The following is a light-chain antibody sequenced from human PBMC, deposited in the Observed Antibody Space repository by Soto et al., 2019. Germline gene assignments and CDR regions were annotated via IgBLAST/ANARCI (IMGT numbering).Light chain of an antibody. Sequence: QAVVTQPPSASGTPGQRVTISCSGSSSNIGSNYVYWYQQLPGTAPKLLIYRNNQRPSGVPDRFSGSKSGTSASLAISGLRSEYEADYYCAAWDDSLSVLFGGGTQLTVL. CDR3: AAWDDSLSVL. J-gene: IGLJ7*01. V-gene: IGLV1-47*01. CDR1: SSNIGSNY. CDR2: RNN.